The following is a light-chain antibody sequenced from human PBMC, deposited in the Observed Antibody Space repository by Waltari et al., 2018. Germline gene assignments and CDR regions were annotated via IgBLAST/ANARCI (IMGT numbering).Light chain of an antibody. CDR2: RSD. Sequence: QSVLTQPPSLSAAPGQKVTISCSGSRPNIGSNYVSRYQHVPGTAPKLLIFRSDQRPSGVSDRFSGSKSGTSASLTITGLLSADETDYICAAWDDSLNAWIFGGGTRLTVL. J-gene: IGLJ2*01. CDR3: AAWDDSLNAWI. CDR1: RPNIGSNY. V-gene: IGLV1-51*02.